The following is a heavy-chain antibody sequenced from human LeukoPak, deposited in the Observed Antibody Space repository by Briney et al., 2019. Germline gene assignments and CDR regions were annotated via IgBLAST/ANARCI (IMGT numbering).Heavy chain of an antibody. Sequence: SETLSLTCTVSGGSISSYYWSWIRQPPGKGLEWIGYIYYSGSTNYNPSLKSRVTISVDTSKNQFSLKLSSVTAADTAVYYCARVPVAGTNVFDYWGQGTLVTVSS. D-gene: IGHD6-19*01. CDR2: IYYSGST. V-gene: IGHV4-59*01. J-gene: IGHJ4*02. CDR1: GGSISSYY. CDR3: ARVPVAGTNVFDY.